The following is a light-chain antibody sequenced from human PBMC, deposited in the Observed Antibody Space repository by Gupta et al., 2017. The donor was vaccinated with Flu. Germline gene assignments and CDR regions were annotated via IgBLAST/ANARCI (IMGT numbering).Light chain of an antibody. CDR1: HSDLGTYDY. CDR2: EVT. J-gene: IGLJ1*01. Sequence: QSALTQPASVSGSRGQSITISCTGSHSDLGTYDYVSWYQQHPGKAPKLIIFEVTSRPSGVSSRFSGSKSGYTASLTISGLQAEDEADYYCSSYSNMDTPHVFGTGTKVTVL. CDR3: SSYSNMDTPHV. V-gene: IGLV2-14*01.